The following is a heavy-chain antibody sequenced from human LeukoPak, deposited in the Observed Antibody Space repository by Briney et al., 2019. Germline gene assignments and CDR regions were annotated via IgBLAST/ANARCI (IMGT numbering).Heavy chain of an antibody. CDR3: ARANPLYCSSTTCLFDY. D-gene: IGHD2-2*01. J-gene: IGHJ4*02. CDR1: GYTFTGYY. Sequence: GASVKVSCKASGYTFTGYYMHWVRQAPGQGFEWMGWINPNSGDTNYAQKSQGRVTMTRDTSISTAHMELSRLRSDDTAVYYCARANPLYCSSTTCLFDYWGRGTLVTVSS. CDR2: INPNSGDT. V-gene: IGHV1-2*02.